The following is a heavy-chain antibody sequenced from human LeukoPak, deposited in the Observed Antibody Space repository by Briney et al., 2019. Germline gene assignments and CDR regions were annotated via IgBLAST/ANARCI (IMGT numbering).Heavy chain of an antibody. V-gene: IGHV3-33*01. CDR1: GFTFSSYG. CDR2: IWYDGSNK. D-gene: IGHD3-10*01. CDR3: ARDWVTMVRGDGMDV. Sequence: PGRSLRLSCAASGFTFSSYGMHWVRQAPGKGLEWVAVIWYDGSNKYYADSVKGRFTISRDNSKNTLYLQMNSLRAEDTAVYYCARDWVTMVRGDGMDVWGQGTTVTVSS. J-gene: IGHJ6*02.